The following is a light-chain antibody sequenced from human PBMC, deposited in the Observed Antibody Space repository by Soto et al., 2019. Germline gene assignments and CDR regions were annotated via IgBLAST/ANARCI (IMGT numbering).Light chain of an antibody. CDR2: GAS. CDR3: QQYGSSPFT. J-gene: IGKJ3*01. V-gene: IGKV3-20*01. Sequence: EIVLTQSPGTLALSPGERATLSCRASQSVNNNSLTWYQQKRGQAPRLLIHGASSSATGIPDRFSGSESGTDFTLTISRLEPEDCAVSCCQQYGSSPFTFGPGTRVGIQ. CDR1: QSVNNNS.